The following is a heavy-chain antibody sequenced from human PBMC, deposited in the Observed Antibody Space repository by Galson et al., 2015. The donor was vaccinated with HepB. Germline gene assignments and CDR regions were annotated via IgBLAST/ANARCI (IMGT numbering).Heavy chain of an antibody. V-gene: IGHV3-30*02. CDR1: GFTFSSYG. CDR3: AKDRIAAAGTGWFDP. Sequence: SLRLSCAASGFTFSSYGMHWVRQAPGKGLEWVAFIRYDGSNKYYADSVKGRFTISRDNSKNTLYLQMNSLRAEDTAVYYCAKDRIAAAGTGWFDPWGQGTLVTVSS. D-gene: IGHD6-13*01. CDR2: IRYDGSNK. J-gene: IGHJ5*02.